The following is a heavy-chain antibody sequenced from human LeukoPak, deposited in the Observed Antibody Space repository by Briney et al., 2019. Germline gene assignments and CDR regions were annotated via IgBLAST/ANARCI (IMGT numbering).Heavy chain of an antibody. Sequence: GGSLRLSCAASGFTFSSYAMHWVRQAPGKGLEWVAVISYDGSNKYYADSVKGRFTISRDNSKNTLYLQMNSLRAEDTAVYYCARDFLVVAYYDCWGQGTLVTVSS. CDR1: GFTFSSYA. V-gene: IGHV3-30-3*01. CDR2: ISYDGSNK. J-gene: IGHJ4*02. D-gene: IGHD3-22*01. CDR3: ARDFLVVAYYDC.